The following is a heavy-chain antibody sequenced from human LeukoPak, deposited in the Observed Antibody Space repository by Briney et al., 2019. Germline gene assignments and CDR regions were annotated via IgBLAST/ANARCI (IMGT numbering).Heavy chain of an antibody. V-gene: IGHV3-30*18. CDR1: GFTFSSYG. CDR3: AKGWLELTSGYFDY. J-gene: IGHJ4*02. Sequence: GRSLRLSCAASGFTFSSYGMHWVRQAPGKGLEWVAVISYDGSNKYYADSVKGRFTISRDNSKNTLYLQMNSLRAEDTAVYYCAKGWLELTSGYFDYLGQGTLVTVSS. D-gene: IGHD1-7*01. CDR2: ISYDGSNK.